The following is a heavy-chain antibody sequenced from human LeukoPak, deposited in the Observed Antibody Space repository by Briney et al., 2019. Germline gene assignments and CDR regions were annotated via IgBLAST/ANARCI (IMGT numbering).Heavy chain of an antibody. D-gene: IGHD3-22*01. CDR3: ARAASDGYYYDSSGYYPLLD. V-gene: IGHV1-8*01. Sequence: ASVKVSCTASGYTFTSYDINWVRQATGQGLEWMGWMNPNSGNTGYAQKFQGRVTMTRNTSISTAYMELSSLRAEDTAVYYCARAASDGYYYDSSGYYPLLDWGQRTLVTVSS. J-gene: IGHJ4*02. CDR1: GYTFTSYD. CDR2: MNPNSGNT.